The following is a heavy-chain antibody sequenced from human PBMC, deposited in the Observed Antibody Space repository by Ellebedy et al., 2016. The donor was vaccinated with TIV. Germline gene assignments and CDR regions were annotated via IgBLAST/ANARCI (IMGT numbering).Heavy chain of an antibody. J-gene: IGHJ3*02. CDR3: ARGTDDYDSSGSTPNDAYDI. Sequence: MPSETLSLTCTVSGGSISNSDYYRNWIRQPPGKGLEWIGSIYYSGSTNYNTSLRNRVTISLDTSKNQFSLKLRSVTAADTAVYHCARGTDDYDSSGSTPNDAYDIWGQGTMVTVSS. V-gene: IGHV4-39*07. CDR1: GGSISNSDYY. D-gene: IGHD3-22*01. CDR2: IYYSGST.